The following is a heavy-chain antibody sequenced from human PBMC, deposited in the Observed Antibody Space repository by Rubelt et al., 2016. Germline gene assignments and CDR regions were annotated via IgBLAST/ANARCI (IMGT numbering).Heavy chain of an antibody. Sequence: QVQLVQSGAEVKKPGASVKVSCKASGYTFTDYYIHWVRQAPGQGLEWMGWINPNSGGTNYAQKFQGRVTMTWETCISTAYMGGGGLRSDDTAMYYWASSHVVFAFDSWGEGSLVTVSS. V-gene: IGHV1-2*02. D-gene: IGHD2-21*01. CDR1: GYTFTDYY. CDR3: ASSHVVFAFDS. J-gene: IGHJ5*01. CDR2: INPNSGGT.